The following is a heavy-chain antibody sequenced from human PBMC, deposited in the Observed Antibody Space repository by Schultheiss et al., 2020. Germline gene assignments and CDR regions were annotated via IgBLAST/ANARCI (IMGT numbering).Heavy chain of an antibody. V-gene: IGHV4-39*01. J-gene: IGHJ4*02. CDR1: GGSISSSSYY. Sequence: SETLSLTCTVSGGSISSSSYYWGWIRQPPGKGLEWIGSIYYSGSTYYNSSLKSRVTISVDTSKNQFSLKLSSVTAADTAVYYCARHKRYYDFWSGQGPDYWGQGTLVTVSS. CDR3: ARHKRYYDFWSGQGPDY. CDR2: IYYSGST. D-gene: IGHD3-3*01.